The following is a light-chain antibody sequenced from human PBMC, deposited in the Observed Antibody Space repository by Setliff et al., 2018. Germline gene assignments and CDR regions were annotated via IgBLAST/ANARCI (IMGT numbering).Light chain of an antibody. V-gene: IGLV2-23*02. J-gene: IGLJ1*01. CDR3: CSYAGSSTDV. CDR2: DVT. CDR1: SSDVGGYNY. Sequence: QSVLTQPASVSGSPGQSITISCTGTSSDVGGYNYVSWYQQHPGKAPKLMIYDVTKWPSGVSNRSSGSKSGNTASLTISGLQAEDEADYYCCSYAGSSTDVFGTGTKVTVL.